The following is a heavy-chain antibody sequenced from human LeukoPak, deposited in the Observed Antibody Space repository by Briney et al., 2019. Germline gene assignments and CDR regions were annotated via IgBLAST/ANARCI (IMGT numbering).Heavy chain of an antibody. Sequence: PGGSLRLSCAASGFTFSSYAMSWVRQAPGKGLEWVSAVSGSGGSTYYADSVKGRFTNSRDNSKNTLYLQMNSLRAEDTAVYYCAKDIGYCSGGSCYYYGMDVWGQGTTVTVS. D-gene: IGHD2-15*01. CDR3: AKDIGYCSGGSCYYYGMDV. CDR2: VSGSGGST. CDR1: GFTFSSYA. J-gene: IGHJ6*02. V-gene: IGHV3-23*01.